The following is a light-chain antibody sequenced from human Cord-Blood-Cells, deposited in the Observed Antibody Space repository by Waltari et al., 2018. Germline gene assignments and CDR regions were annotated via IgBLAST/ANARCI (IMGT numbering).Light chain of an antibody. CDR1: VLAKKY. CDR2: KDS. V-gene: IGLV3-27*01. CDR3: YSAADNNRV. J-gene: IGLJ3*02. Sequence: SYELTQPSSVSVSTGQTARITCSGDVLAKKYARWVQQKPGQAPVLVIYKDSGRPSGIPGRFSGSSSGTTVTLTISGAQVEDEADYYCYSAADNNRVFGGGTKLTVL.